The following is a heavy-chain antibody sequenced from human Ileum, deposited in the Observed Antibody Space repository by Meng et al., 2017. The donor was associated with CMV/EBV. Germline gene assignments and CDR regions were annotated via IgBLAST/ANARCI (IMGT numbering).Heavy chain of an antibody. J-gene: IGHJ4*02. V-gene: IGHV4-31*03. D-gene: IGHD2-15*01. CDR3: ARKGDSWFDY. CDR2: IYYSGST. Sequence: LRLSCTVSGGSISSGGYYWSWIRQHPGKGLEWIGYIYYSGSTYYNPSLKSRVTISVDTSKNQFSLKLSSVTAADTAVYYCARKGDSWFDYWGQGTRVTVSS. CDR1: GGSISSGGYY.